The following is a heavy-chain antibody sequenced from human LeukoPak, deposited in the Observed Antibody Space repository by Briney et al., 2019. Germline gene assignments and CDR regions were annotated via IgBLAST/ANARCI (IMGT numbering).Heavy chain of an antibody. Sequence: WASVKVSCKASGYTFTSYGISWVRQAPGQGLEWMGWISAYNGNTNYAQKLQGTVTMTTDTSTSTAYMELRSLRSDDTAVYYCARAATYYDFWSGYYRANYYFDYWGQGTLVTVSS. CDR2: ISAYNGNT. D-gene: IGHD3-3*01. J-gene: IGHJ4*02. CDR1: GYTFTSYG. V-gene: IGHV1-18*01. CDR3: ARAATYYDFWSGYYRANYYFDY.